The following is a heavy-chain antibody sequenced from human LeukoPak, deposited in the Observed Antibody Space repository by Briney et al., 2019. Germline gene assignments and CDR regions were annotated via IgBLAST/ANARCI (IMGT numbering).Heavy chain of an antibody. CDR3: AKGVSGWFSYFDY. Sequence: GGSLRLSCAASGFTFSSYAMSWVRQAPGKGLEWVSAISGSGGSTYYVDSVKGRFTISRDNSKNTLYLQMNSLRAEDTAVYYCAKGVSGWFSYFDYWGQGTLVTVSS. CDR2: ISGSGGST. J-gene: IGHJ4*02. D-gene: IGHD6-19*01. V-gene: IGHV3-23*01. CDR1: GFTFSSYA.